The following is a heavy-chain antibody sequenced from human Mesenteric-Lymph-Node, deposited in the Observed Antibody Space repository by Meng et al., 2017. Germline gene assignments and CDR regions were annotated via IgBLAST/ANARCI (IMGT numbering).Heavy chain of an antibody. J-gene: IGHJ5*02. CDR3: ARVQVVVTGFDP. CDR1: GFTLSSYW. V-gene: IGHV3-74*02. D-gene: IGHD2-21*02. CDR2: INSDGSTT. Sequence: VQLVESGGGVVQPGRSLRLSCAASGFTLSSYWMHWVRQAPGEGLVWVSRINSDGSTTSYADSVKGRFTISRDSAKNTLYLQMNSLRAEDTAVYYCARVQVVVTGFDPWGQGTLVTVSS.